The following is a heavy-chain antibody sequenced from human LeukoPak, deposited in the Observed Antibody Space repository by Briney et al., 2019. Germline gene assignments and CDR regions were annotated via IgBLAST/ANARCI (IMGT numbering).Heavy chain of an antibody. CDR2: INPNSGGT. CDR3: ARPGLTPDTNWFDS. CDR1: GYTFTDSY. V-gene: IGHV1-2*02. D-gene: IGHD5-18*01. J-gene: IGHJ5*01. Sequence: GASVKVSCKASGYTFTDSYVHWVRQAPGQGLEWMGWINPNSGGTIYVQKFQGRVTMTRDTSINTAYMEVRRLKSDDTAVYYCARPGLTPDTNWFDSWGQGTLVTVSS.